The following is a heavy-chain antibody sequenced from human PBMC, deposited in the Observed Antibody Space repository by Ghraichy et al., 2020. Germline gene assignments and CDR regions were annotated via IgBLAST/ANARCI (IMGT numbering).Heavy chain of an antibody. J-gene: IGHJ4*02. V-gene: IGHV3-23*01. CDR2: ISGSGGST. D-gene: IGHD4-17*01. CDR1: GFTFNSYS. Sequence: GGSLRLSCAASGFTFNSYSMSWVRQAPGKGLEWVSAISGSGGSTYYADSVKGRFTISRDNSKNTLYLQMNSLRAEDTAVYYCAKGPTHIYGPFDYWGQGTLVTVSP. CDR3: AKGPTHIYGPFDY.